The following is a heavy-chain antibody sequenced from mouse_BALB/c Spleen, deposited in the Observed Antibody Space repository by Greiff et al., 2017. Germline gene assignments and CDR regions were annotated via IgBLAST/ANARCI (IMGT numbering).Heavy chain of an antibody. J-gene: IGHJ4*01. Sequence: QVQLQQSGPELVKPGASVKISCKASGYAFSSSWMNWVKQRPGQGLEWIGRIYPGDGDTNYNGKFKGKATLTADKSSSTAYMQLSSLTSVDSAVYFCARNNYYGSSYDAMDYWGQGTSVTVSS. V-gene: IGHV1-82*01. CDR1: GYAFSSSW. CDR3: ARNNYYGSSYDAMDY. D-gene: IGHD1-1*01. CDR2: IYPGDGDT.